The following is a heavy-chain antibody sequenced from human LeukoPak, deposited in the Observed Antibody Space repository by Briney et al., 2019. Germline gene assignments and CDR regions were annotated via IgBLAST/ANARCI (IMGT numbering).Heavy chain of an antibody. CDR3: ARDRLGDYDHSGYYDK. J-gene: IGHJ4*02. Sequence: GGSLRLSCAASGFTFSDYYMSWIRQAPGKGLERVSYICDSGRTIYYADPVKGRFTISRDNAKNSVYLQMNNLRAEDTAVYYCARDRLGDYDHSGYYDKWGQGTLVTVSS. V-gene: IGHV3-11*01. CDR1: GFTFSDYY. CDR2: ICDSGRTI. D-gene: IGHD3-22*01.